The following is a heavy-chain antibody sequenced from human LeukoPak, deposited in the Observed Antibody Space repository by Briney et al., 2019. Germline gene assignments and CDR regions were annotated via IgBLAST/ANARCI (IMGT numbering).Heavy chain of an antibody. Sequence: SQTLSLTCTVSGGSISSGSYYWSWIRQPAGKGLEWIGRIYTSGSTNYNPSLESRVTISVDTSKNQFSLKLSSVTAADTAVYYCARVPGYMVRGVIIKGSYFDYWGQGTLVTVSS. CDR3: ARVPGYMVRGVIIKGSYFDY. J-gene: IGHJ4*02. CDR1: GGSISSGSYY. D-gene: IGHD3-10*01. CDR2: IYTSGST. V-gene: IGHV4-61*02.